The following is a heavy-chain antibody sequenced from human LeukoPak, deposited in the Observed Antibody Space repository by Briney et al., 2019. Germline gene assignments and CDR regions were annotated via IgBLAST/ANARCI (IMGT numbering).Heavy chain of an antibody. J-gene: IGHJ4*02. CDR3: AKDPGVVPAHYFDY. CDR2: TGSTGVST. CDR1: GFTFSSYA. Sequence: VGSLRLSCAASGFTFSSYAMIWVRQAPGKGLEGVSGTGSTGVSTFYADSVKGRFTVSRDNSKNTLSLQMNSLRAEDTAVYYCAKDPGVVPAHYFDYWGQGTLVTASS. V-gene: IGHV3-23*01. D-gene: IGHD2-2*01.